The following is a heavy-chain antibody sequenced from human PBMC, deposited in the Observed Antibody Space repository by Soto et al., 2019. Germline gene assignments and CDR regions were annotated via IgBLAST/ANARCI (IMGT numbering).Heavy chain of an antibody. CDR1: GASIGSGGW. CDR2: IFHDGNT. CDR3: ARHEGWTAPAQ. V-gene: IGHV4-4*02. Sequence: PSETLSLTCAVSGASIGSGGWWSWVRQPPGKGLEWIAEIFHDGNTNYSPSLKGRVTISVDKSQNQFSLNVYSVTAADTAVYYCARHEGWTAPAQWGQGTLVT. D-gene: IGHD2-21*02. J-gene: IGHJ4*02.